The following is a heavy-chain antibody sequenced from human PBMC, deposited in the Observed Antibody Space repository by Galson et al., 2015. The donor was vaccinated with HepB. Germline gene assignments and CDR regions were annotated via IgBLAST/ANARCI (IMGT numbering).Heavy chain of an antibody. Sequence: SETLSLTCPVSGGSISSYYWSWIRQPPGKGLEWIGYIYYSGSTNYNPSLKSRVTISVDTSKNQFSLKLSSVTAADTAVYYCARRRWLPSKPFDYWGQGTLVTVSS. CDR1: GGSISSYY. CDR2: IYYSGST. J-gene: IGHJ4*02. D-gene: IGHD5-24*01. CDR3: ARRRWLPSKPFDY. V-gene: IGHV4-59*08.